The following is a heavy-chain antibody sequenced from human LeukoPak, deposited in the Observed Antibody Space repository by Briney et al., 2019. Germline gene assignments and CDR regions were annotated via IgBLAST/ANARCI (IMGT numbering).Heavy chain of an antibody. Sequence: SVKVSCKASGGTFSSYAISWVRQAPGQGLEWMGGIIPIFGTANYAQRFQGRVTITADKSTSTAYMELSSLRSEDTAVYYCRVAYGSGSFRAFDYWGQGTLVTVSS. CDR2: IIPIFGTA. CDR3: RVAYGSGSFRAFDY. CDR1: GGTFSSYA. V-gene: IGHV1-69*06. J-gene: IGHJ4*02. D-gene: IGHD3-10*01.